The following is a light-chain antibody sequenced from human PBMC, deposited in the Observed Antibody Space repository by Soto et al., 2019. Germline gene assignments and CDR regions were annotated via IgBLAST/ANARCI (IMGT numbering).Light chain of an antibody. CDR1: QSIVSY. J-gene: IGKJ3*01. V-gene: IGKV1-39*01. Sequence: DIQMTQSPSSLSASVGDRVTIICRASQSIVSYLNWYQQKPGKAPKLLVYAASSPRTGVPSRFSGSGSGANFTLPIGSLQPEDFATYYCQQSYTSPFNFGPGPQVDVK. CDR3: QQSYTSPFN. CDR2: AAS.